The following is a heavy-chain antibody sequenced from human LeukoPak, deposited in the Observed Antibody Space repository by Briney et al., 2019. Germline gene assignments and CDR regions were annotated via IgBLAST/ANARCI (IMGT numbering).Heavy chain of an antibody. CDR2: INHSGNT. Sequence: SETLSLTCAVYGGSLSGYYWSCIRQPPGKGLEWIGEINHSGNTNYNPSLKSRVTMSVDTSKNHFYLKLSSVTAADTAVYYCARQGSGSSYYYYTFPYWGQGTLVTVSS. D-gene: IGHD1-26*01. CDR3: ARQGSGSSYYYYTFPY. CDR1: GGSLSGYY. J-gene: IGHJ4*02. V-gene: IGHV4-34*01.